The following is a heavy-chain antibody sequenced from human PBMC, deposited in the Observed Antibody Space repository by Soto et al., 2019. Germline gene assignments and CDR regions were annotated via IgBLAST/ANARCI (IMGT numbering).Heavy chain of an antibody. CDR3: ARGLIAAAGTAPFYYYYYYMDV. J-gene: IGHJ6*03. Sequence: SETLSLTCTVSGGSISSYYWSWIRQPPGKGLEWIGYIYYSGSTNYNPSLKSRVTISVDTSKNQFSLKLSSVTAADTAVYYCARGLIAAAGTAPFYYYYYYMDVWGKGTTVTVSS. V-gene: IGHV4-59*01. CDR1: GGSISSYY. CDR2: IYYSGST. D-gene: IGHD6-13*01.